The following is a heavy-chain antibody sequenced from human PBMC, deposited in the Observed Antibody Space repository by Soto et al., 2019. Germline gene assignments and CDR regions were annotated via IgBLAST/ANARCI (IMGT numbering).Heavy chain of an antibody. Sequence: QVQLVQSGAEVKNPGASVKISCKASGYTFTTYYMHWLRQARGQGLEWRGIITPSSGSTRYEQKFPDRLTMTRDTSTSTVYMELGSLRSEDTAVYYRARAVSTKTAPIDYWGQGTLVTVSS. J-gene: IGHJ4*02. D-gene: IGHD4-17*01. V-gene: IGHV1-46*03. CDR2: ITPSSGST. CDR1: GYTFTTYY. CDR3: ARAVSTKTAPIDY.